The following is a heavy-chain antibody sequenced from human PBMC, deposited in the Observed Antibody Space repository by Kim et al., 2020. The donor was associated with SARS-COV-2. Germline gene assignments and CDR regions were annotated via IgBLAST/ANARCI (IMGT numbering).Heavy chain of an antibody. CDR2: INHSGST. D-gene: IGHD3-3*01. Sequence: SETLSLTCAVYGGSFSGYYWSWIRQPPGKGLEWIGEINHSGSTNYNPSLKSRVTISVDTSKNQFSLKLSSVTAADTAVYYCARNVVSRDFWSGFYPDEAFDIWGQGTMVTVSS. J-gene: IGHJ3*02. CDR3: ARNVVSRDFWSGFYPDEAFDI. CDR1: GGSFSGYY. V-gene: IGHV4-34*01.